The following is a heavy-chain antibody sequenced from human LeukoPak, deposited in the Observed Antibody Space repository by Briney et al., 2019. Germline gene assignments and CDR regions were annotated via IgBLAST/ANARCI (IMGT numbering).Heavy chain of an antibody. V-gene: IGHV3-53*01. Sequence: GGSLRLSCAASGLTVSSNYMTWVRQAPGKGLEWVSVIYNGGSTYYADSVKGRFTISRDNSKNTLYLQMNSLRADDTAVYYCAKPHDSSGYFLPFDSWGQGTLVTVSS. D-gene: IGHD3-22*01. J-gene: IGHJ4*02. CDR1: GLTVSSNY. CDR2: IYNGGST. CDR3: AKPHDSSGYFLPFDS.